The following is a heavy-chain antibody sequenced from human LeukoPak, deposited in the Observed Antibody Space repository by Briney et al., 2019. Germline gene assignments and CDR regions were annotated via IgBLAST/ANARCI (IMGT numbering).Heavy chain of an antibody. V-gene: IGHV3-21*01. D-gene: IGHD5-12*01. CDR2: ITSSSYI. J-gene: IGHJ4*02. CDR3: ARDRGYTQDY. CDR1: GFTFSNYT. Sequence: GGSLRLSCTASGFTFSNYTMNWVRQAPGKGLEWVSSITSSSYIYYADSLKGRFTISRDNANNSLYLQMNSLRAEDTAVYFCARDRGYTQDYWGQGTLVTVSS.